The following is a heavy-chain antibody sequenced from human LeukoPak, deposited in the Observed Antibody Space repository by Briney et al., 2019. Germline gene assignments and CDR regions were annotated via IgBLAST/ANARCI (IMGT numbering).Heavy chain of an antibody. J-gene: IGHJ3*02. CDR3: ARDLISVPLTFDI. D-gene: IGHD3-16*01. Sequence: GGSLRLSCAASGFTFSSYWMSWVRQAPRKGLEWVANIKQDGSEKYYVDSVKGRFTISRDNAKNSLYLQMNSLRAEDTAVYYCARDLISVPLTFDIWGQGTMVTVSS. CDR1: GFTFSSYW. CDR2: IKQDGSEK. V-gene: IGHV3-7*01.